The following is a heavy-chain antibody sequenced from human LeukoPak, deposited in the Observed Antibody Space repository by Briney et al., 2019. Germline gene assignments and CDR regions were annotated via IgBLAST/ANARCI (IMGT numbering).Heavy chain of an antibody. V-gene: IGHV3-30*02. CDR1: GFTFSGYG. CDR3: AKDLGNSFDY. D-gene: IGHD4-23*01. J-gene: IGHJ4*02. Sequence: PGGSLRLSCAASGFTFSGYGMHWVRQAPGKGLEWGAFIHYDGSDKYYVDSVKGRFTISRDNSKNTPYLQMNSLRAEDTAVYYCAKDLGNSFDYWGQGTLVTVSS. CDR2: IHYDGSDK.